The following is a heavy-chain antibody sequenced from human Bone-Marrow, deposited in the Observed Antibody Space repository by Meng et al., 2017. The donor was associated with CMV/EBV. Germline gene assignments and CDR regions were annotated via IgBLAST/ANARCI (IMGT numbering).Heavy chain of an antibody. D-gene: IGHD1-1*01. CDR1: GFTVSSNY. Sequence: GESLKISCAASGFTVSSNYMSWVRQPPGKGLDWVSLISWDGSSYIYYADSVKGRFTISRDNAKNSLYLQMNSLRADDTAVYYCARDHDEDGIPFDYWGQGTRVTVSS. J-gene: IGHJ4*02. CDR3: ARDHDEDGIPFDY. CDR2: ISWDGSSYI. V-gene: IGHV3-21*01.